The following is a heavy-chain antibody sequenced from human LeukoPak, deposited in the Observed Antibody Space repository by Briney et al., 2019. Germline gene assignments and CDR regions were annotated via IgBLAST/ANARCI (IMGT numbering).Heavy chain of an antibody. V-gene: IGHV3-11*01. D-gene: IGHD6-19*01. CDR1: EFTFSDFY. Sequence: GGSLRLSCAASEFTFSDFYISWIRQAPGKGLGWVSYVSSSGGPTYCADSVKGRFTISRDNAKNSLYLQMNSLRAEDTAVYFCARGDSSGWYFDYWGQGTLVTVSS. J-gene: IGHJ4*02. CDR3: ARGDSSGWYFDY. CDR2: VSSSGGPT.